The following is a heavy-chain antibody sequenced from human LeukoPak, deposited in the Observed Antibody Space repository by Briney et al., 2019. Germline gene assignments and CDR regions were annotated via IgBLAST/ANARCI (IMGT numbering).Heavy chain of an antibody. CDR3: ARVHYGMDV. V-gene: IGHV3-72*01. CDR2: TRNKANSYTT. J-gene: IGHJ6*02. CDR1: GFTVSSNY. D-gene: IGHD3-10*01. Sequence: GGSLRLSCAASGFTVSSNYMSWVRQAPGKGLEWVGRTRNKANSYTTEYAASVKGRFTISRDDSKNSLYLQMNSLKTEDTAVYYCARVHYGMDVWGQGTTVTVSS.